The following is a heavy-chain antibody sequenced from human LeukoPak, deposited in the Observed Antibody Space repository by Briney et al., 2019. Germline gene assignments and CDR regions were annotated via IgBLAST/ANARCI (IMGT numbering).Heavy chain of an antibody. CDR1: GFTFSGYG. D-gene: IGHD6-13*01. Sequence: PGGSLRLSCAASGFTFSGYGMHWVRQAPGKGLDWVAVIWYDGSYKYYADSVKGRFTISRDNSKNTLYLQMNSLRAEDTAIYYCAKVVQYTASTGTGLDYWGQGTLVTVSS. J-gene: IGHJ4*02. V-gene: IGHV3-33*06. CDR3: AKVVQYTASTGTGLDY. CDR2: IWYDGSYK.